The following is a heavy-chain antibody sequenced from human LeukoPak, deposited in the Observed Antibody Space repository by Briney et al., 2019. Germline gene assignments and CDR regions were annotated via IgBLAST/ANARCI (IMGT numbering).Heavy chain of an antibody. CDR1: GFTFSSYA. J-gene: IGHJ4*02. V-gene: IGHV3-23*01. CDR2: ISGSGGST. Sequence: PGGSLRLSCAASGFTFSSYAMSWVRQAPGKGLEWVSAISGSGGSTYYADSVKGWFTISRDNSKNTLYLQMNSLRAEDTAVYYCAKDSTYYYDSSGYYYGAYFDYWGQGTLVTVSS. CDR3: AKDSTYYYDSSGYYYGAYFDY. D-gene: IGHD3-22*01.